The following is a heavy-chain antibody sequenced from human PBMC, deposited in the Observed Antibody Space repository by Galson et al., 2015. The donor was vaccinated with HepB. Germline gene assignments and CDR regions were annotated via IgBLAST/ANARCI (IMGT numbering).Heavy chain of an antibody. CDR2: ISSSSSYI. D-gene: IGHD3-22*01. Sequence: SLRLSCAASGFTFSSYSMNWVRQAPGKGLEWVSSISSSSSYIYYADSVKGRFTTSRDNAKNSLYLQMNSLRAEDTAVYYCARDVYYDSSGYYYWGQGTLVTVSS. CDR3: ARDVYYDSSGYYY. J-gene: IGHJ4*02. CDR1: GFTFSSYS. V-gene: IGHV3-21*01.